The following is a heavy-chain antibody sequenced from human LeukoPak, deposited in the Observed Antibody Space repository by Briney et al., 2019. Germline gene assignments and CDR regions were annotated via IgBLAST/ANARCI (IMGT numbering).Heavy chain of an antibody. CDR2: IHSDGT. V-gene: IGHV3-74*01. D-gene: IGHD2-15*01. Sequence: PGGSLRLSCAASGFTFSSNWIHWVRQAPGKGLVWVSRIHSDGTSYADSVKGRFTISRDNAKNTLYLQINRLRVEDTAMYYCVRVTGSRSHDWYFDLWAVAPWSLSPQ. J-gene: IGHJ2*01. CDR3: VRVTGSRSHDWYFDL. CDR1: GFTFSSNW.